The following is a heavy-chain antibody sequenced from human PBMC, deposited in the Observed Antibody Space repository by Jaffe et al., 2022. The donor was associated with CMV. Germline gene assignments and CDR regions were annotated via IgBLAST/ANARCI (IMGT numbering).Heavy chain of an antibody. CDR3: ARDLVIAARLVDY. CDR1: GFTFSSYS. Sequence: EVQLVESGGGLVKPGGSLRLSCAASGFTFSSYSMNWVRQAPGKGLEWVSSISSSSSYIYYADSVKGRFTISRDNAKNSLYLQMNSLRAEDTAVYYCARDLVIAARLVDYWGQGTLVTVSS. D-gene: IGHD6-6*01. CDR2: ISSSSSYI. V-gene: IGHV3-21*01. J-gene: IGHJ4*02.